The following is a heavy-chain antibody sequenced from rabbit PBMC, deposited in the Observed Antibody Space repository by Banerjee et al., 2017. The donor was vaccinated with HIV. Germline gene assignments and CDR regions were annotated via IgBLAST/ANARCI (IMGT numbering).Heavy chain of an antibody. Sequence: QSLEESGGDLVKPGASLTLTCTASGFTLSSYAMGWVRQAPGKGLEWIGNIDPVFVSTFYSRWGKGRFPISSHNAQNTLYLQLNSLTAADTATYFCVTARIYDDYDRYYFNLWGPGTLVTVS. CDR3: VTARIYDDYDRYYFNL. V-gene: IGHV1S7*01. J-gene: IGHJ4*01. D-gene: IGHD2-1*01. CDR1: GFTLSSYA. CDR2: IDPVFVST.